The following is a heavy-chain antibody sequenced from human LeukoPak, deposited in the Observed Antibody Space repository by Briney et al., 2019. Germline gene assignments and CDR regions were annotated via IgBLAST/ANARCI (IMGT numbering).Heavy chain of an antibody. CDR3: ARESREVLRYFDWSYQSYYFDY. J-gene: IGHJ4*02. CDR2: IYYSGST. Sequence: KSSETLSLTCTVSCGSISSYYRSWIRQPPGKGLEWIGHIYYSGSTNYNPSLKSRVTISVDTSKNQFSLKLSSVTAADTAVYYCARESREVLRYFDWSYQSYYFDYWGQGTLVTVSS. CDR1: CGSISSYY. V-gene: IGHV4-59*01. D-gene: IGHD3-9*01.